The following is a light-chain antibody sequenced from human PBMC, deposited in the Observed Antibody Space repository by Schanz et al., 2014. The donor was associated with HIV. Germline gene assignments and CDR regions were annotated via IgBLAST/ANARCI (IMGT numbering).Light chain of an antibody. CDR2: DVS. Sequence: QSALTQPRSVSGSPGQSVTISCTGTSSDVGGYNYVSWYQQHPGKAPKLMIYDVSKRPSGVPDRFSGSKSGNTASLTISGLQAEDEADYYCGSCSTTNTCTFGGGTKLTVL. J-gene: IGLJ3*02. V-gene: IGLV2-11*01. CDR3: GSCSTTNTCT. CDR1: SSDVGGYNY.